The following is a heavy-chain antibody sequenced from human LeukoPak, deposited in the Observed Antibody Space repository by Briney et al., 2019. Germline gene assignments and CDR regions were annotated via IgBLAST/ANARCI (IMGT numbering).Heavy chain of an antibody. CDR3: TAQKFYTSSWFFHH. CDR1: GFTFSSYA. D-gene: IGHD6-13*01. CDR2: ISYDGSNK. Sequence: GGSLRLSCAASGFTFSSYAMHWVRQAPGKGLEWVAVISYDGSNKYYADSVKGRFTISRDNSKNTLYLQMNSLRAEDTAVYYCTAQKFYTSSWFFHHWGQGTLVTVSS. V-gene: IGHV3-30-3*01. J-gene: IGHJ1*01.